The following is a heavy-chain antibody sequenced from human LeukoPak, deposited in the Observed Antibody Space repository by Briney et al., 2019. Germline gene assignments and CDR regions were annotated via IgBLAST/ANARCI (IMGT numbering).Heavy chain of an antibody. CDR2: IIPIFGTA. CDR3: ARDVGVSRSSRDY. V-gene: IGHV1-69*05. D-gene: IGHD3-10*01. J-gene: IGHJ4*02. CDR1: GGTFSSYA. Sequence: EASVKVSCKASGGTFSSYAISWVRQAPGQGLEWMGRIIPIFGTANYAQKFQGRVTITTDESTSTAYMELSSLRSEDTAVYYCARDVGVSRSSRDYWGQGTLVTVSS.